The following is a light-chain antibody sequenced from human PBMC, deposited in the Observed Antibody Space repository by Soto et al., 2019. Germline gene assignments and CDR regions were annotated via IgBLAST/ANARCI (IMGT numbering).Light chain of an antibody. CDR3: SSFAGSNRVV. CDR2: EVN. J-gene: IGLJ2*01. V-gene: IGLV2-8*01. CDR1: SSDVGGYNY. Sequence: QSALTQNPSASGSPGQSVTISCTGTSSDVGGYNYVSWYQQHPGKAPKLIIYEVNERPSGVPDRFSGSKSGNTASLTVSGLQTEDEADYYCSSFAGSNRVVFGVGTKVTVL.